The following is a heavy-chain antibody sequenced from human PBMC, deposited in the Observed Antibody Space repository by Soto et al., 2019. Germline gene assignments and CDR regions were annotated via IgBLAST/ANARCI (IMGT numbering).Heavy chain of an antibody. CDR3: SRQASDFWSGKPQYYMDV. CDR2: IRSKPNNYAT. Sequence: GGSLRLSCAASGFTFSGSAMHWVRQASGKGLEWVGRIRSKPNNYATAYGASVKGRFTISRDDSKNTAYLQMNSLNTEDTAVYYCSRQASDFWSGKPQYYMDVWGKGNTVTVSS. CDR1: GFTFSGSA. D-gene: IGHD3-3*01. J-gene: IGHJ6*03. V-gene: IGHV3-73*01.